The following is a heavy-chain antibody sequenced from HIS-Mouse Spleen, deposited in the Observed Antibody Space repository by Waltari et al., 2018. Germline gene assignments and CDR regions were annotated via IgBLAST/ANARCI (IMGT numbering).Heavy chain of an antibody. CDR3: AREVTLTGYFDY. CDR2: ISSSSYI. V-gene: IGHV3-21*01. CDR1: GFTFSSYS. D-gene: IGHD7-27*01. Sequence: EVQLVESGGGLVKPGGSLRLSCAASGFTFSSYSMNWVRQAPGKGLEWVSSISSSSYIYYADSVKGRFTISRDNAKNSLYLQMNSLRAEDTAVYYCAREVTLTGYFDYWGQGTLVTVSS. J-gene: IGHJ4*02.